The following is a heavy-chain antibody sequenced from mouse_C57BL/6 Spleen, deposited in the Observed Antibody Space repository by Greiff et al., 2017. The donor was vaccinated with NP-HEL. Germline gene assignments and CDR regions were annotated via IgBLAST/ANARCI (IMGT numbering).Heavy chain of an antibody. CDR3: ARRDYGSSLGFAY. D-gene: IGHD1-1*01. CDR1: GFTFSDYG. Sequence: EVKVVESGGGLVKPGGSLKLSCAASGFTFSDYGMHWVRQAPEKGLEWVAYISSGSSTIYYADTVKGRFTISRDNAKNTLFLQMTSLRSEDTAMYYCARRDYGSSLGFAYWGQGTLVTVSA. V-gene: IGHV5-17*01. J-gene: IGHJ3*01. CDR2: ISSGSSTI.